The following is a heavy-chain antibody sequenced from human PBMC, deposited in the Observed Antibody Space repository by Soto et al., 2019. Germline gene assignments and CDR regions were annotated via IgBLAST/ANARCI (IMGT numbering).Heavy chain of an antibody. CDR2: ISYSDGS. CDR3: ASHRTFWPFDY. Sequence: QLQLQESGPGLVKPSETLSLTCTVSGGSISSRGSMSGRSFYWGWMRQPPGKGLEWIASISYSDGSFXNTSXKXGLTISVDTSKNQFSLSLRSVTAADTAVYYCASHRTFWPFDYWGQGTVVTVSS. V-gene: IGHV4-39*01. J-gene: IGHJ4*02. CDR1: GGSISSRGSMSGRSFY. D-gene: IGHD2-8*01.